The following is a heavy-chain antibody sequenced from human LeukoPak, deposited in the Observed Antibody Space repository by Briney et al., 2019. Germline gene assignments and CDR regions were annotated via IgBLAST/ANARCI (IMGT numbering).Heavy chain of an antibody. CDR1: GFTFSSYG. J-gene: IGHJ4*02. CDR3: ARSRGYYCSAGSCYYPFDY. D-gene: IGHD2-15*01. Sequence: GGSLRLSCAASGFTFSSYGMNWVRQAPGKGLEWVSSISSSSSYIYYADSVKGRFTISRDNAKKSLYVQMNSLRAEDTAVYYCARSRGYYCSAGSCYYPFDYWGQGTLVTVSS. V-gene: IGHV3-21*01. CDR2: ISSSSSYI.